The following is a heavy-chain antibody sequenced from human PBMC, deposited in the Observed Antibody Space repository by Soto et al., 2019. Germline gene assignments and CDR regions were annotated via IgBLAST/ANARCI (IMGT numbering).Heavy chain of an antibody. D-gene: IGHD6-19*01. CDR3: AMLGGWSGGSSGMEV. CDR1: GLIFSDYH. Sequence: EVQLVESGGGLVQPGGSLRLSCAASGLIFSDYHMDWVRQAPGKGLEWVGRIRRKANSYTTEYAASMKGRFTISRDDSKNSLYLQMNSLKSEDTAVYYCAMLGGWSGGSSGMEVWGQGTTVTVSS. V-gene: IGHV3-72*01. CDR2: IRRKANSYTT. J-gene: IGHJ6*02.